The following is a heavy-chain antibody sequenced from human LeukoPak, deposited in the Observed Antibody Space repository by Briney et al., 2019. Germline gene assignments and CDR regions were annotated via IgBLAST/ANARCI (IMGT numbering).Heavy chain of an antibody. CDR3: ARRVGRYYYGSGSYSPNSRWFDP. D-gene: IGHD3-10*01. Sequence: PSETLSLTCAVYGGSFSGYYWSWIRQPPGKGLEWIGEINHSGSTNYNPSLKSRVTISVDTSKNQFSLKLSSVTAADTAVYYCARRVGRYYYGSGSYSPNSRWFDPWGQGTLVTVSS. CDR1: GGSFSGYY. V-gene: IGHV4-34*01. J-gene: IGHJ5*02. CDR2: INHSGST.